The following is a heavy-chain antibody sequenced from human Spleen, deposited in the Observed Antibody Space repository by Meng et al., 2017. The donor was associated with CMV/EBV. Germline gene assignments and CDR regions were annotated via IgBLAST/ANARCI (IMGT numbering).Heavy chain of an antibody. V-gene: IGHV1-2*02. CDR1: GYTFTSYA. J-gene: IGHJ5*02. CDR3: AREGRRSGYDNWFDP. Sequence: ASVKVSCKASGYTFTSYAMHWVRQAPGQRLEWMGWINPNSGDTNYAQKFQGRVIMTRDTSISTAYMELSRLTSDDTAVYYCAREGRRSGYDNWFDPWGQGTLVTVSS. D-gene: IGHD3-22*01. CDR2: INPNSGDT.